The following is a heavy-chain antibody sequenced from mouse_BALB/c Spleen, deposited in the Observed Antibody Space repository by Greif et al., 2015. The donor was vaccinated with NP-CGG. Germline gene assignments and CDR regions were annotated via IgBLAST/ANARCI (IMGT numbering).Heavy chain of an antibody. CDR2: VSDGGSYT. CDR1: GFTFSDYY. J-gene: IGHJ2*01. Sequence: EVHLVESGGGLVKPGGSLKLSCAASGFTFSDYYVYWVRQTPEKRLEWVATVSDGGSYTYYPDSVKGRFTISRDNAKNSLYLQMSSLKSEDTAMYYCARGYFDYWGQGTTLTVSS. CDR3: ARGYFDY. V-gene: IGHV5-4*02.